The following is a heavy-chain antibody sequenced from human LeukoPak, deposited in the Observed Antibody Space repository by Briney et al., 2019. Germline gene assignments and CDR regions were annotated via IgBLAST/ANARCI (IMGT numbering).Heavy chain of an antibody. CDR1: GYSISSGYY. V-gene: IGHV4-38-2*02. CDR2: IYRDGNT. CDR3: ARVPDYYYYYYVDV. J-gene: IGHJ6*03. Sequence: PSETLSLTCTVSGYSISSGYYWGWIRQPPGKGLEWVANIYRDGNTYYNPSLKSRVTISVDTSKNQFSLKLSSVTAADTAVYYCARVPDYYYYYYVDVWGKGTTVTVSS.